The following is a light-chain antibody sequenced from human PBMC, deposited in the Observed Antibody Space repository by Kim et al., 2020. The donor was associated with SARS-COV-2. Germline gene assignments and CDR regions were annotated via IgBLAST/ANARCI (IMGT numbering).Light chain of an antibody. Sequence: SALTQPHSVSGSPGQSVTISCTGTSSDVGGYNYVSWYQQHPGKAPKLMIYDVTERPSGVPDRFSASKSGNTASLTISGLQAEDEADYYCCSYAGSPPYVFGTGTKVTVL. V-gene: IGLV2-11*01. CDR2: DVT. CDR3: CSYAGSPPYV. CDR1: SSDVGGYNY. J-gene: IGLJ1*01.